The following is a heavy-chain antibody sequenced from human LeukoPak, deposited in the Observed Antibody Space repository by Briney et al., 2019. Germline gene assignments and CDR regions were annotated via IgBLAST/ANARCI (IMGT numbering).Heavy chain of an antibody. CDR2: INPNSGGT. CDR3: ARADRLHGGPYLIGP. D-gene: IGHD3-16*01. J-gene: IGHJ5*02. CDR1: GYSFTDYY. V-gene: IGHV1-2*02. Sequence: ASVKVSCKTSGYSFTDYYMHWVRQAPGQGLGWMGWINPNSGGTNSAQKFQGRVTMTRDTSITTVYMEVNWLTSDDTAIYYCARADRLHGGPYLIGPWGQGTLVTVSS.